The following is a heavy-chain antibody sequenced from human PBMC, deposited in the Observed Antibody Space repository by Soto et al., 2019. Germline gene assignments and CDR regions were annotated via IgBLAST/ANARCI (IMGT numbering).Heavy chain of an antibody. V-gene: IGHV3-21*01. CDR2: ISGSSGFV. CDR3: ARDDVSRTGEEGLLDY. J-gene: IGHJ4*02. Sequence: GGSLRLSCTASGFTFSNHNMNWVRQAPGKGLEWLSSISGSSGFVSYADSVKGRFTISRHNAKYSVFLQMNSLRVEDTAVYFCARDDVSRTGEEGLLDYWGQGXLVTVYS. D-gene: IGHD1-1*01. CDR1: GFTFSNHN.